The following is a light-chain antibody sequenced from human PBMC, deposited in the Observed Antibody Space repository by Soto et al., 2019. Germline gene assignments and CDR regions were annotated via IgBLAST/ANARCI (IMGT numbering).Light chain of an antibody. CDR3: QRYNNWPLT. CDR2: DTS. V-gene: IGKV3-15*01. J-gene: IGKJ4*02. Sequence: EIVLTQSPATLSVSPWEGATLSCRASQGVGSTLAWYQHKPGQTPRLLIYDTSTRATGVPARFSGSRSGTEFTLTINSLQSEDFAVYYCQRYNNWPLTVGGGTKVDIK. CDR1: QGVGST.